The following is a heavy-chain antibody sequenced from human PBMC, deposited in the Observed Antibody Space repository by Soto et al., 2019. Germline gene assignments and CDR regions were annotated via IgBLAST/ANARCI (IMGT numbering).Heavy chain of an antibody. CDR3: ASNYDLWGL. Sequence: SETLSLTCAVSGYSISSGYYWGWIRQPPGKGLEWIGSIYHSGSTYYNPSLKSRVTISVDTSKNQFSLKLSSVTAADTAVYYCASNYDLWGLWGQGTLVTVSS. J-gene: IGHJ4*02. CDR1: GYSISSGYY. D-gene: IGHD3-3*01. CDR2: IYHSGST. V-gene: IGHV4-38-2*01.